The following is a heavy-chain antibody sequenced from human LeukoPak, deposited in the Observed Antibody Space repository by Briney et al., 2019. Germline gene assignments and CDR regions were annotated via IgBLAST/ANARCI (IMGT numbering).Heavy chain of an antibody. V-gene: IGHV5-51*01. CDR3: ARARAPGYCSSTSCHKYYYYYMDV. CDR1: GYRFTSYG. Sequence: GESLKISCKGSGYRFTSYGIGWVRQMPGKGLEWMGIIYPGDSDTRYSPSFQGQVTISADKSISTAYLQWSSLKASDTAMYYCARARAPGYCSSTSCHKYYYYYMDVWGKGTTVTVSS. J-gene: IGHJ6*03. D-gene: IGHD2-2*01. CDR2: IYPGDSDT.